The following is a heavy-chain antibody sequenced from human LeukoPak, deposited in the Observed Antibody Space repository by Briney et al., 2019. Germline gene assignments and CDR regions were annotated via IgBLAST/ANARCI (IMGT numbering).Heavy chain of an antibody. V-gene: IGHV4-59*12. CDR3: ARGLGFCSGGNCYPSNGVDV. CDR2: IYYTGYT. Sequence: SETLSLTCTVSGGSISSYYWSWIRQPPGKGLEWIGNIYYTGYTNYNPSLKNRATILIDTSKKQISLDLYSVTAADTAVYYCARGLGFCSGGNCYPSNGVDVWGQGTTVSVSS. J-gene: IGHJ6*02. D-gene: IGHD2-15*01. CDR1: GGSISSYY.